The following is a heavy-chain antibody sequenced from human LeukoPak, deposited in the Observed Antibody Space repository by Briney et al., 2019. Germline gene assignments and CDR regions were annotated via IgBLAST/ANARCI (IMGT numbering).Heavy chain of an antibody. D-gene: IGHD6-19*01. CDR2: IKEDGSDK. CDR1: GFSFTTYW. V-gene: IGHV3-7*03. CDR3: AKDPGDKAVGRWFDP. J-gene: IGHJ5*02. Sequence: PGGSLRLSCAATGFSFTTYWMSWVRQAPGKGLEWVANIKEDGSDKYYVDSVKGRFSISRDDAKNSLYLQMSSLRAEDTAVYYCAKDPGDKAVGRWFDPWGQGTLVTVSS.